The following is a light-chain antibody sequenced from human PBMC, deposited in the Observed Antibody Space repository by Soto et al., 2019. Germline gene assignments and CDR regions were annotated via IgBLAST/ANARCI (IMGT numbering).Light chain of an antibody. CDR2: EVS. CDR1: SSDVGAYNY. Sequence: QSALTQPPSASGSPGQSVTISCTGTSSDVGAYNYVSWYQQLPGKAPKLIIYEVSKRPSGVPDHFSGSKSGNTASLTVSGLQAEDEADYYCTSYAGTYSFFYVFGTGTKLTVL. CDR3: TSYAGTYSFFYV. J-gene: IGLJ1*01. V-gene: IGLV2-8*01.